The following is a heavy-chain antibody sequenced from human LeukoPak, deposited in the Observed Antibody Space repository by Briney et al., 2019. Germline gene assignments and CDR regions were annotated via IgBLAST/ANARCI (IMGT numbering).Heavy chain of an antibody. CDR2: ISSGSTI. J-gene: IGHJ3*02. CDR1: GFTFSSYC. D-gene: IGHD1-26*01. Sequence: TGGSLRLSCAASGFTFSSYCMNWVRQAPGKGLEWVSYISSGSTIYYADSVKGRFTISRDNAKNSLYLQMNSRRAEDTAVYYCATKGWEGGDAFDIWGQGTMVTVSS. V-gene: IGHV3-48*04. CDR3: ATKGWEGGDAFDI.